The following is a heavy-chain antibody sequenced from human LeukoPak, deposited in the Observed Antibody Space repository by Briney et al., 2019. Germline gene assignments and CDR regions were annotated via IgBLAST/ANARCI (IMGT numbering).Heavy chain of an antibody. CDR1: GFVFNDYW. CDR3: ARAVFSGSYYYYSYMDV. V-gene: IGHV3-7*01. CDR2: IKEDGSEK. Sequence: GGSLRLSCAASGFVFNDYWMSWVRQAPGKGLEWVANIKEDGSEKYYVDSVKGRFTISRDNAKNSLYLQMNSLRAEDTAVFYCARAVFSGSYYYYSYMDVWGKGTTVTVFS. J-gene: IGHJ6*03. D-gene: IGHD1-26*01.